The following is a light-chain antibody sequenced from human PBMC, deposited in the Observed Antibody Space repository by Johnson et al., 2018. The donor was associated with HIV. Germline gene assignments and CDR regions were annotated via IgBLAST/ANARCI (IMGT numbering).Light chain of an antibody. J-gene: IGLJ1*01. CDR2: DNN. Sequence: QSVLTQPPSVSAAPGQKVTISCSGSSSNIGNNYVSWYQQLPGTAPKLLIYDNNKRPSGIPDRFSGSKSGTSATLGITGLQTGDAAAYYGGTWDTSLSAGGVFGTGTKVTVL. CDR3: GTWDTSLSAGGV. V-gene: IGLV1-51*01. CDR1: SSNIGNNY.